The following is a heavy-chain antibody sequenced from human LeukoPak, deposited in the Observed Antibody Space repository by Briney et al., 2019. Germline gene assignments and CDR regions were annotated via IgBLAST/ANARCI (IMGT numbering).Heavy chain of an antibody. J-gene: IGHJ3*02. V-gene: IGHV4-38-2*02. CDR3: ARLIYGGNPNDAFDI. D-gene: IGHD4-23*01. Sequence: SETLSLTCTVSGYSISSGYYWGWIRQPPGKGLEWIGSIYHSGSIYYNPSLKSRVTISVDTSKNQFSLKLSSVTAADTAVYYCARLIYGGNPNDAFDIWGQGTMVTVSS. CDR2: IYHSGSI. CDR1: GYSISSGYY.